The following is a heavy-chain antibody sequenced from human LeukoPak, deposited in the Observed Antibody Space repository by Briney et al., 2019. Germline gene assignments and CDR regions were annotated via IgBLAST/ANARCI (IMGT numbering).Heavy chain of an antibody. Sequence: GRSLRLSCAASGFTFSNYGMHWVRQAPGKGLEWVAVISYDGSNKYYADSVKGRFTISRDNSKTTLYLQMNSLRAEDTAVYYCASNWGIGAFDIWGQGTMVTVSS. CDR1: GFTFSNYG. CDR2: ISYDGSNK. CDR3: ASNWGIGAFDI. V-gene: IGHV3-30*03. D-gene: IGHD6-13*01. J-gene: IGHJ3*02.